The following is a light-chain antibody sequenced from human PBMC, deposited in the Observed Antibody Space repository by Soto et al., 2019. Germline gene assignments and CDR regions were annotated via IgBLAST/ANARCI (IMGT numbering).Light chain of an antibody. CDR1: QSISSW. CDR2: KAS. J-gene: IGKJ1*01. V-gene: IGKV1-5*03. Sequence: DIQMTQSPSTLSASVGDRVTITCRASQSISSWLAWYQQKPGKAPKILIYKASSLESGVPSRFSGSGSGTVFTLTISRLQPDDFATYYCQQHNSYPWTFGQGTKVEIK. CDR3: QQHNSYPWT.